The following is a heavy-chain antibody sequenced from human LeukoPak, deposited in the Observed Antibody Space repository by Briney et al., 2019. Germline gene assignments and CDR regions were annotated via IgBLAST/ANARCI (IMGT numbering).Heavy chain of an antibody. J-gene: IGHJ6*02. V-gene: IGHV1-3*01. D-gene: IGHD5-12*01. CDR2: INAGNGNT. CDR1: GYTFTSYA. Sequence: ASVKVSCKASGYTFTSYAMHWVRQAPGQRLEWMGWINAGNGNTKYSQKFQGRVTITRDTSASTAYMELSSLRSEDTAVYYCARAGYDLFPLRYYYGMDVWGQGTTVTVSS. CDR3: ARAGYDLFPLRYYYGMDV.